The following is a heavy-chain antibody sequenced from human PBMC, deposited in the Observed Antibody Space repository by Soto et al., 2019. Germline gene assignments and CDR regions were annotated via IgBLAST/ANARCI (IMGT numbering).Heavy chain of an antibody. V-gene: IGHV1-69*13. CDR2: IIPTLGSA. J-gene: IGHJ4*02. D-gene: IGHD3-22*01. CDR1: GGTFSSYA. CDR3: ARRTYYDSSGHG. Sequence: ASVKVSCKASGGTFSSYAISWVRQAPGQGLEWMGGIIPTLGSANYAQKFQGRVTITADESTSTAYMEMSGLRFEDTAMYYCARRTYYDSSGHGWGQGTLVTVSS.